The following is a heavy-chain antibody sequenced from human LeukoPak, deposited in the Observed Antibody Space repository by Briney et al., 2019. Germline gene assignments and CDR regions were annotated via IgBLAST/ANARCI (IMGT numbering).Heavy chain of an antibody. V-gene: IGHV3-53*05. CDR2: LYSAGNT. J-gene: IGHJ4*02. D-gene: IGHD2/OR15-2a*01. Sequence: PGGSLRLFCAASGFTVSSNYMNWVRQAPGKGLEWVSVLYSAGNTFYADSVKGRFTISRDNSKNTLYLQMNSLRPEDTAVHYCARAREYLAIDYWGQGTLVTVSS. CDR1: GFTVSSNY. CDR3: ARAREYLAIDY.